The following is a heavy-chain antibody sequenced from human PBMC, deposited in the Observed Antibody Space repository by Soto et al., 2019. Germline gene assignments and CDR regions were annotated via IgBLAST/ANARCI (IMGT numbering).Heavy chain of an antibody. V-gene: IGHV1-69*13. CDR1: GGTFSSYA. D-gene: IGHD3-22*01. J-gene: IGHJ3*02. CDR2: IIPIFGTA. CDR3: ARYRLWSSGYYPKDAFDI. Sequence: ASVKVSCKASGGTFSSYAISWVRQAPGQGLEWMGGIIPIFGTADYAQKFQGRVTITADESTSTAYMELSSLRSEDTAVYYCARYRLWSSGYYPKDAFDIWGQGTMVTVSS.